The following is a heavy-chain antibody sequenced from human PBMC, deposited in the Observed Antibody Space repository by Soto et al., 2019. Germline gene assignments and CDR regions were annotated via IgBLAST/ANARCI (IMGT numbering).Heavy chain of an antibody. V-gene: IGHV3-73*02. CDR2: IRSKANSYAT. J-gene: IGHJ4*02. D-gene: IGHD6-6*01. CDR1: GFTFSGSA. CDR3: TRLYSSSPHY. Sequence: EVQLVESGGGLVQPGGSLKLSCAASGFTFSGSAMHWVRQASGKGLEWVGRIRSKANSYATAYAASVKGRFTISRDDSNNTAYLQMNSLKTEDTAVYYCTRLYSSSPHYWGQGTLVTVSS.